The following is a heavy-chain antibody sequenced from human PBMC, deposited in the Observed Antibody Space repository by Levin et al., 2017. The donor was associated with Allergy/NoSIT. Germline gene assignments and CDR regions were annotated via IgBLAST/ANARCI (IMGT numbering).Heavy chain of an antibody. J-gene: IGHJ3*02. V-gene: IGHV3-30-3*01. CDR2: ISYDGSNK. CDR1: GFTFSSYA. D-gene: IGHD3-3*01. Sequence: GESLKISCAASGFTFSSYAMHWVRQAPGKGLEWVAVISYDGSNKYYADSVKGRFTISRDNSKNTLYLQMNSLRAEDTAVYYCARSITIFGVVISSRAFDIWGQGTMVTVSS. CDR3: ARSITIFGVVISSRAFDI.